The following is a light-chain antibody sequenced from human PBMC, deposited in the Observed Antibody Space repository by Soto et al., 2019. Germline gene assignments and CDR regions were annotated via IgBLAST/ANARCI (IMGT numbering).Light chain of an antibody. V-gene: IGLV2-11*01. CDR2: DVS. Sequence: QSALTQPRSVSGSPGQSVTISCTGTSSDVGGYNYVSWYQQHPGKAPKLMIYDVSKRPSGVPDRFSGSKSGNTASLTISGLQAEDEADYYCCSYAGNTGVVFGGGTKL. J-gene: IGLJ2*01. CDR1: SSDVGGYNY. CDR3: CSYAGNTGVV.